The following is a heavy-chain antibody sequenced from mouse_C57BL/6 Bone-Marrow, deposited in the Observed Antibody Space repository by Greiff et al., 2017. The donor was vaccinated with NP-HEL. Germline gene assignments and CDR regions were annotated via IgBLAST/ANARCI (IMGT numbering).Heavy chain of an antibody. D-gene: IGHD1-1*01. CDR1: GFTFSSYG. V-gene: IGHV5-6*02. CDR3: ARRDYYGTWYFDV. CDR2: ISSGGSYT. J-gene: IGHJ1*03. Sequence: DVMLVESGGDLVKPGGSLKLSCAASGFTFSSYGMSWVRQTPDKRLEWVATISSGGSYTYYPDSVKGRVTISRDNAKNTLYLQMSSLKSEDTAMYYCARRDYYGTWYFDVWGTGTTVTVSS.